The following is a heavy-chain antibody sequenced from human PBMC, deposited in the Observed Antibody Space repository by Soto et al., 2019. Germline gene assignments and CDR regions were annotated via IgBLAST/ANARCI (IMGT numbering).Heavy chain of an antibody. CDR1: GFTFDDYA. V-gene: IGHV3-9*01. D-gene: IGHD1-26*01. J-gene: IGHJ4*02. CDR3: AKAVLGATPPFDY. CDR2: ISWNSGSI. Sequence: PGGSLRLSCAASGFTFDDYAMHWVRQAPGKGLEWVSGISWNSGSIGYADSVKGRFTISRDNAKNSLYLQMNSLRAEDTALYYCAKAVLGATPPFDYWGQGTLVTVSS.